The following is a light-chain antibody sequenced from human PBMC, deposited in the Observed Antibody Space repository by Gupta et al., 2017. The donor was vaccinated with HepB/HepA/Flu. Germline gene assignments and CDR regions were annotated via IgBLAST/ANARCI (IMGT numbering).Light chain of an antibody. CDR3: NSRDSSGNNLNV. Sequence: SSELTQDPAVSVALGQTVRITCQGDSLRSYYASWYQQKPGQAPVLVIYGKNNRPSGIPDRFSGSSSGNTASLTITGAQAEDEADYYCNSRDSSGNNLNVFGTGTKVTVL. J-gene: IGLJ1*01. V-gene: IGLV3-19*01. CDR2: GKN. CDR1: SLRSYY.